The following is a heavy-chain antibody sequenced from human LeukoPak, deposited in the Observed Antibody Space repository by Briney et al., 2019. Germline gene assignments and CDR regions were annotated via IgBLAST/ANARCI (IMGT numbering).Heavy chain of an antibody. CDR2: IYYSGRT. CDR3: ARHRFGELDY. D-gene: IGHD3-10*01. V-gene: IGHV4-59*01. Sequence: PSETLSLTCTVSGGSISSYNWSWIRQPPGKGLEWIGDIYYSGRTNYNPSVKRRVTISLDTSKNRFSLKLRSVTAADTAVYYCARHRFGELDYWGQGTLVTVSS. J-gene: IGHJ4*02. CDR1: GGSISSYN.